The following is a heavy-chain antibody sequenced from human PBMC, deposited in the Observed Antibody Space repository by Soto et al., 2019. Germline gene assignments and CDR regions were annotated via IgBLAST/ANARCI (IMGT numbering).Heavy chain of an antibody. CDR1: GYTFTSYG. D-gene: IGHD2-15*01. J-gene: IGHJ6*02. Sequence: ASVKVSCKASGYTFTSYGISWVRQAPGQGLEWMGWISAYNGNTNYAQKLQGRVTMNTDTSTSTAYMELRSLRSDDTAVYYCARDRRDWYGGNYYSYGMDVWGQGTTVTVSS. CDR3: ARDRRDWYGGNYYSYGMDV. V-gene: IGHV1-18*01. CDR2: ISAYNGNT.